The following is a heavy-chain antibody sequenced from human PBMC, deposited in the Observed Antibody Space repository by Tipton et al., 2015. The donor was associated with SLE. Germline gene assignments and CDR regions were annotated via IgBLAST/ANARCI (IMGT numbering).Heavy chain of an antibody. CDR3: ARQVAQGTWAFDY. D-gene: IGHD5-12*01. V-gene: IGHV4-59*08. CDR1: GGSISDHY. CDR2: VYYTGST. Sequence: TLSLTCTVSGGSISDHYWYWIRQPPGTGLEWIGAVYYTGSTYYNPSLKMRVTILVDTSQNQFSLKLSSVTAADTAVYYCARQVAQGTWAFDYWGQGTLVTVSS. J-gene: IGHJ4*02.